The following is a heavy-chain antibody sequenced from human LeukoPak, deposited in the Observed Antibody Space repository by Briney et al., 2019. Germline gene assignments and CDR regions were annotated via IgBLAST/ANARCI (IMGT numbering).Heavy chain of an antibody. Sequence: SETLSLTCTVSGGSISSYYWSWIRQPPGKGLEWIGYIYYSGSTNYNPSLKSRVTISVDTSKNQFSLKLSSVTAADTAVYYCARLGAMVRGARGYFDYWGQGTLVTVSS. CDR1: GGSISSYY. CDR2: IYYSGST. CDR3: ARLGAMVRGARGYFDY. D-gene: IGHD3-10*01. V-gene: IGHV4-59*01. J-gene: IGHJ4*02.